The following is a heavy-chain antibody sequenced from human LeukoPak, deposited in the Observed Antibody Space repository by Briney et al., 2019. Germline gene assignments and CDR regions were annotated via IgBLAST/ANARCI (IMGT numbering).Heavy chain of an antibody. Sequence: ASVKVSCKASGGTFSSYAISWVRQAPGQGLEWMGGIIPIFGTANYAQKFQGRVTITADKSTSTAYMELSSLRSEDTAVYYCARDEAARRRVWHWFDPWGQGTLVTVSS. D-gene: IGHD6-6*01. CDR3: ARDEAARRRVWHWFDP. V-gene: IGHV1-69*06. CDR1: GGTFSSYA. CDR2: IIPIFGTA. J-gene: IGHJ5*02.